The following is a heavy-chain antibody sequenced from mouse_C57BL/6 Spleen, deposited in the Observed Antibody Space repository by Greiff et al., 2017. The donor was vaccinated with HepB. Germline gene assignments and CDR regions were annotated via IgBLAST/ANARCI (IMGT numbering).Heavy chain of an antibody. J-gene: IGHJ3*01. CDR1: GFTFTDYY. CDR3: ARGGNYGSRYSTWFAY. D-gene: IGHD1-1*01. Sequence: EVQLQQSGHVLVKPGPSVKIYCKASGFTFTDYYMHWVKQSHGKSLEWIGLVYPYNGGTSYNQKFKGKATLTVDTSSSTAYMELHSLTSEDAAVYLCARGGNYGSRYSTWFAYWGPGALVTVAA. V-gene: IGHV1-36*01. CDR2: VYPYNGGT.